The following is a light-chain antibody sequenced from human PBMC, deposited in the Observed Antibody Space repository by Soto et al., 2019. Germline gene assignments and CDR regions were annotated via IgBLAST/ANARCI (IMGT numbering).Light chain of an antibody. CDR3: SSYTSTTTVV. V-gene: IGLV2-14*01. CDR1: SSDVGAYDY. J-gene: IGLJ2*01. Sequence: QSALTQPASVSGSPGQSITISCTGTSSDVGAYDYVSWYQQHPNKAPKLMIYDVSNRPSGVSNRFSGSKSGNTASLTISGLQLEVEADYHCSSYTSTTTVVFGGGTKLTVL. CDR2: DVS.